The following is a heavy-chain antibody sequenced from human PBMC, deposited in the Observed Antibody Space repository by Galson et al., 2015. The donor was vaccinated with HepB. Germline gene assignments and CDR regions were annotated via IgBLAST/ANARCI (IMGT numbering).Heavy chain of an antibody. CDR3: ARAASLMVRGVISQFDY. Sequence: SLRLSCAASGFTFSSYWMSWVRQAPGKGLEWVANIKQDGSEKYYVDSVKGRFTISRDNAKNSLYLQMNSLRAEDTAVYYCARAASLMVRGVISQFDYWGQGTLVTVSS. J-gene: IGHJ4*02. CDR1: GFTFSSYW. D-gene: IGHD3-10*01. V-gene: IGHV3-7*03. CDR2: IKQDGSEK.